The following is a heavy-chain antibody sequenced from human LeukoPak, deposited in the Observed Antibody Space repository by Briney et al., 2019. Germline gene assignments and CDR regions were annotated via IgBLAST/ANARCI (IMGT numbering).Heavy chain of an antibody. J-gene: IGHJ4*02. CDR2: ISGNGGST. CDR3: AKDLSGSFDY. CDR1: GFTFSSYA. D-gene: IGHD1-26*01. V-gene: IGHV3-23*01. Sequence: TGGSLRLSSAASGFTFSSYAMSWVRQAPGKGLEWVSAISGNGGSTYYADSVKGRFTISRDNSKNTLYLQMNSLGAEDTAVYYCAKDLSGSFDYWGQGTLVTVSS.